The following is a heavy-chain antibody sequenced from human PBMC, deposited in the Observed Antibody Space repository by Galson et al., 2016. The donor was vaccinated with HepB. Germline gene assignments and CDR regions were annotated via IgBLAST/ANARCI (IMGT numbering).Heavy chain of an antibody. CDR1: GFMFSAYV. D-gene: IGHD1-14*01. Sequence: SLRLSCAASGFMFSAYVMYWVRQAPGKGLEYVSAISTIGDRTSQADSVKGRFTISRDHSKKTVDLQMSSLRVEDTAVYYCVEVMTGYYYYMDVWGKGTTVTVS. J-gene: IGHJ6*03. V-gene: IGHV3-64D*06. CDR3: VEVMTGYYYYMDV. CDR2: ISTIGDRT.